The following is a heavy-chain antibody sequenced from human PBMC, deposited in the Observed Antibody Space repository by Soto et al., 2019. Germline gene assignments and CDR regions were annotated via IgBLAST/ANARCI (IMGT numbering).Heavy chain of an antibody. CDR1: GYACTSYG. V-gene: IGHV1-18*01. J-gene: IGHJ3*01. D-gene: IGHD2-15*01. Sequence: ASVKVSCKASGYACTSYGINLVRRAPGQGLXGVXXMXXYXXXXXYXXXLQGRVAMTMDAATSTAYLALGPLRSDDTAVYYCAKDAREAAPSDVWGQGTMVTVSS. CDR2: MXXYXXXX. CDR3: AKDAREAAPSDV.